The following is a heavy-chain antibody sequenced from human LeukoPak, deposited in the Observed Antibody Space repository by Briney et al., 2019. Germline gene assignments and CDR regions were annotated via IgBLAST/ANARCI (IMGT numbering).Heavy chain of an antibody. CDR3: ARGKVIHQLPISYYYYYYMDV. CDR2: INHSGST. CDR1: GGSPSVYY. V-gene: IGHV4-34*01. D-gene: IGHD2-2*01. J-gene: IGHJ6*03. Sequence: PTQTLSPTTALYGGSPSVYYWSSIRQPPLKGQECIEEINHSGSTNYNPSLKSRVTISVDTSKNQFSLKLSSVTAADTAVYYCARGKVIHQLPISYYYYYYMDVWGKGTTVTVSS.